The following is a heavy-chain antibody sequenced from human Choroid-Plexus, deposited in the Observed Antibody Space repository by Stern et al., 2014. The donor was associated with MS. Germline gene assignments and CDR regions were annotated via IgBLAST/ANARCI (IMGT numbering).Heavy chain of an antibody. D-gene: IGHD2/OR15-2a*01. V-gene: IGHV3-30*18. CDR1: GFTFGSCA. CDR3: AKDRQYLTYFFDH. Sequence: DQLVESGGGVVQNGRPLRLSCVASGFTFGSCAMHWVRQAPGKGLEWVAGVSYDGSNKYYADSVKGRFTISRDNSQNTLYMQMSSLRPEDTAVYYCAKDRQYLTYFFDHWGQGSLVTVSS. CDR2: VSYDGSNK. J-gene: IGHJ5*02.